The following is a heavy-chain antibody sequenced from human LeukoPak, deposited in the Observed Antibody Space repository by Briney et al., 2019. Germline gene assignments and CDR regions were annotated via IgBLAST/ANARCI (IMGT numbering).Heavy chain of an antibody. V-gene: IGHV1-69*05. J-gene: IGHJ6*03. CDR2: IIPIFGTA. CDR1: GGTFSSYA. Sequence: GASVKVSCKASGGTFSSYAISWVRQAPGQGLEWMGGIIPIFGTANYAQKFQGRVTITTDESTSTAYMELSSLRSEDTAVYYCARGRFLAPHYYYYYMDVWGKGTTVTVSS. CDR3: ARGRFLAPHYYYYYMDV. D-gene: IGHD3-10*01.